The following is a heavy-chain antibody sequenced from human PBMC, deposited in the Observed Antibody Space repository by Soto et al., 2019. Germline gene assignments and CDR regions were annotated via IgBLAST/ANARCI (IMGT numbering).Heavy chain of an antibody. J-gene: IGHJ4*03. CDR1: GFTFSSSW. Sequence: GGSLRLSCAASGFTFSSSWMNWVRQAPGKGLEWVAGIKEDGSEKYYVDIVKGRFTISRDNVENSLYLQMNSLRGEDSAVYFCARDRGYSSYDYWGLGTLVTVSS. V-gene: IGHV3-7*01. CDR3: ARDRGYSSYDY. CDR2: IKEDGSEK. D-gene: IGHD5-18*01.